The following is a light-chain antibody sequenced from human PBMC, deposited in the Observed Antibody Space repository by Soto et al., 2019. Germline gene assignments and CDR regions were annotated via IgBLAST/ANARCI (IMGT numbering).Light chain of an antibody. CDR3: QQYGSSPSIT. J-gene: IGKJ5*01. CDR2: GAS. Sequence: EIVLTQSPRALSLSPGERATLSCGASQSVSNNYLAWYQQKPGQAPRVLIYGASSRATGIPDRFSGSGSGTDFTLTISRLEPEDFAVYYCQQYGSSPSITFGQGTRLEI. V-gene: IGKV3-20*01. CDR1: QSVSNNY.